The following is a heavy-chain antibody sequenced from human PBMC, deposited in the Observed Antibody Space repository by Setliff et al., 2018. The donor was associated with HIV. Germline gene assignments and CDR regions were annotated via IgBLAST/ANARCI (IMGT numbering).Heavy chain of an antibody. D-gene: IGHD6-13*01. CDR3: AREPDKIAAADS. Sequence: PGGSLRLSCAASGFTVSTYYMSWVRQAPGKGLEWVSTIYSGGSTYHADSVKGRFTLSRDTSKNTLFLQMNSLRPEDTAVYYCAREPDKIAAADSWGQGTLVTVSS. CDR2: IYSGGST. J-gene: IGHJ4*02. CDR1: GFTVSTYY. V-gene: IGHV3-66*02.